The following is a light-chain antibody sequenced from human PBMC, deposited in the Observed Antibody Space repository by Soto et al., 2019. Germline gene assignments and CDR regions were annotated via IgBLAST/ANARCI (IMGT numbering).Light chain of an antibody. CDR3: QQYETYPWT. V-gene: IGKV1-5*01. CDR2: DAS. CDR1: QNINNW. Sequence: DIQMTQSPSTLSASVVDRVTITCLASQNINNWLAWYQHNPGKAPKLLIYDASSLEGGVSSRFGGSGSGTEFTLTINSLQPADLGTYYCQQYETYPWTFGQGTKVDIK. J-gene: IGKJ1*01.